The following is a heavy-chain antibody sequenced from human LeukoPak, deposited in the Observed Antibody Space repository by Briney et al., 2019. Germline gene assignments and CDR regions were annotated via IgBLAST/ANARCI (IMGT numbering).Heavy chain of an antibody. CDR3: ASGGYDFWGGIDY. J-gene: IGHJ4*02. Sequence: GGSLRLSCAASGFTLSSYSMNGVRQAPGKGLEWVSSISSSSSYIYYADSVKGRFTISRDNAKNSLYLQMNSLRAEDTAVYYCASGGYDFWGGIDYWGQGTLVTVSS. V-gene: IGHV3-21*01. D-gene: IGHD3-3*01. CDR1: GFTLSSYS. CDR2: ISSSSSYI.